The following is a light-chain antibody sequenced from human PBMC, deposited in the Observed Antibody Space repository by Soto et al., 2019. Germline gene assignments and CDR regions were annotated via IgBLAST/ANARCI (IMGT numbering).Light chain of an antibody. CDR3: QQYSNWPPT. V-gene: IGKV3-15*01. Sequence: EIVMTQSPATPSVSPGERATLSCRASQSVSSNLAWYQQKPGQAPRLLIYGASTKATGIPARFSGSRSGTEFTLTISSLQSEDFAVYYCQQYSNWPPTFGQGTRLEIK. CDR2: GAS. J-gene: IGKJ5*01. CDR1: QSVSSN.